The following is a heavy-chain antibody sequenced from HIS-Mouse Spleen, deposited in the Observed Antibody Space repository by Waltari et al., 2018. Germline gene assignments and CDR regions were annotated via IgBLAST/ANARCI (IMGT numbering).Heavy chain of an antibody. Sequence: QLQLQESDPGLVKPSETLSLTCTVSGGSISRSRYYWGWIRQPPGKGLEWIGSIYYSGSTYYNPSLKSRVTISVDTSKNQFSLKLSSVTAADTAVYYCAREIPYSSSWYDWYFDLWGRGTLVTVSS. V-gene: IGHV4-39*07. CDR3: AREIPYSSSWYDWYFDL. CDR2: IYYSGST. D-gene: IGHD6-13*01. CDR1: GGSISRSRYY. J-gene: IGHJ2*01.